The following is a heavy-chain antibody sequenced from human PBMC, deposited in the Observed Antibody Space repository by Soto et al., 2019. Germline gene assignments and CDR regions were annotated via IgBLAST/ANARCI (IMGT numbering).Heavy chain of an antibody. CDR1: GFTFSSYA. Sequence: LRLSCAASGFTFSSYAMGWVRQGPGKGLEWVAVVSIGGSTHYADSVRGRFTISRDNSKNTLSLQMNSLTAEDTAVYLCAKRRGAGGHFDYWGQGALVTVSS. V-gene: IGHV3-23*01. CDR3: AKRRGAGGHFDY. CDR2: VSIGGST. D-gene: IGHD2-15*01. J-gene: IGHJ4*02.